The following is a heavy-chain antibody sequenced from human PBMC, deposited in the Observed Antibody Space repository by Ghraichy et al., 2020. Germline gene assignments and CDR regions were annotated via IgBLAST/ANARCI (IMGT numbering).Heavy chain of an antibody. Sequence: SETLSLTCTVSGGPISSNNYYWGWIRQPPGKGLEWIGSINYSGNTYYNPSLKSRVTMSVDTSKNQFSLKLDSVTAADPAVYYCTRRFIGWGVAYWGQGSLVIVSS. D-gene: IGHD3-10*01. CDR3: TRRFIGWGVAY. CDR2: INYSGNT. J-gene: IGHJ4*02. V-gene: IGHV4-39*01. CDR1: GGPISSNNYY.